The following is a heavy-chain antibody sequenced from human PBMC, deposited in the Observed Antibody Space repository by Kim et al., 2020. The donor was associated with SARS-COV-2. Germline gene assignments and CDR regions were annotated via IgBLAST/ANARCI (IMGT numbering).Heavy chain of an antibody. CDR3: AREPYS. Sequence: QRGSPNHNPPLKSRVTISVDTSKNQFSLKLSSVTAADTAVYYCAREPYSWGQGTLVTVSS. V-gene: IGHV4-34*01. D-gene: IGHD4-4*01. CDR2: QRGSP. J-gene: IGHJ4*02.